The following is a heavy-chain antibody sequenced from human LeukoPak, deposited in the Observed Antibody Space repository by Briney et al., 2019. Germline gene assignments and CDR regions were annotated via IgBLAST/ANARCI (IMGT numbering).Heavy chain of an antibody. J-gene: IGHJ6*02. Sequence: SQTLSLTCAISGDSVSNDTAAWSWIRQSPSRGLEWLGRTYYRSRWYYDYAISVKSRMTIDLETSKNRFSLHLNSVTPDDTAVYYCARLRRYIKQATSGMDVWGQGTTVTVSS. CDR1: GDSVSNDTAA. V-gene: IGHV6-1*01. D-gene: IGHD5-18*01. CDR2: TYYRSRWYY. CDR3: ARLRRYIKQATSGMDV.